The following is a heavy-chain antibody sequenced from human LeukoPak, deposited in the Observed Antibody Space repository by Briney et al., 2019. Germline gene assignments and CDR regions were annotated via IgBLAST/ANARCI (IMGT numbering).Heavy chain of an antibody. V-gene: IGHV4-59*01. J-gene: IGHJ4*02. CDR2: IYYSGST. CDR1: GGSTSSYY. CDR3: ARDQGGLDY. Sequence: SETLSLTCTVSGGSTSSYYWSWIRQPPGKGLEWIGYIYYSGSTNYNPSLKSRVTISVDTSKNQFSLKLSSVTAAGTAVYYCARDQGGLDYWGQGTLVTVSS.